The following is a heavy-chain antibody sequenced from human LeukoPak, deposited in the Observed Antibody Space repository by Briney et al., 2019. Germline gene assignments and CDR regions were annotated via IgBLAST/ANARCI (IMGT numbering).Heavy chain of an antibody. Sequence: GGSLRLSCAASGFTFSSYSMNWVRQAPGKGLEWVSSISSSSSYIYYADSVKGRFTISRDNAKNSLYLQMNSLRAEDTAVYYCAREVAGRIRGDTVTTTQWGQGTLVTVSS. CDR3: AREVAGRIRGDTVTTTQ. J-gene: IGHJ4*02. V-gene: IGHV3-21*01. CDR2: ISSSSSYI. D-gene: IGHD4-17*01. CDR1: GFTFSSYS.